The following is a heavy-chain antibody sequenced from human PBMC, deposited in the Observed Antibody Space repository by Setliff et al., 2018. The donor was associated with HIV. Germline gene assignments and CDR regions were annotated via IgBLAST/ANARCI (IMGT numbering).Heavy chain of an antibody. CDR2: IIPIFGTA. CDR1: GGTFSSYS. J-gene: IGHJ6*03. V-gene: IGHV1-69*05. D-gene: IGHD3-10*01. Sequence: SVKVSCKASGGTFSSYSINWVRQASGQGLEWMGGIIPIFGTANYAQKFQGRVTITTDESTTTAYMELRSLRSEDTAVYYCARETYYGSGSYLPTEYYYYYMDVWGKGTTVTVSS. CDR3: ARETYYGSGSYLPTEYYYYYMDV.